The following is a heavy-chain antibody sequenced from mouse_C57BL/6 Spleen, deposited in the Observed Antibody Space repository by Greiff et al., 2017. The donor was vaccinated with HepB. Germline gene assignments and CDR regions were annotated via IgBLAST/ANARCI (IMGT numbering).Heavy chain of an antibody. CDR2: IDPNSGGT. CDR3: AREGYGNWYFDV. CDR1: GYTFPSYW. J-gene: IGHJ1*03. Sequence: QVQLQQPGAELVKPGASVKLSAKASGYTFPSYWRHWVKKRPGGGLEWMGRIDPNSGGTKYNEKLKSKATLTVDKPSSTAYMQLSSLTSEDSAVYYCAREGYGNWYFDVWGTGTTVTVSS. D-gene: IGHD2-1*01. V-gene: IGHV1-72*01.